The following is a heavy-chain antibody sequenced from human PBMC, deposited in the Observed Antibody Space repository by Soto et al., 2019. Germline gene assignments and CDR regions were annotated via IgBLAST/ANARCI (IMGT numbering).Heavy chain of an antibody. D-gene: IGHD3-10*01. CDR3: VIDASGVTSRAPGES. J-gene: IGHJ5*02. CDR2: ISYDGSDK. V-gene: IGHV3-30*03. Sequence: GGPLRLSCSASGFTFRDPGFHWFRQAPGKGLEWVAVISYDGSDKYYADSVKGRFTTSRDNSKKTLYRQMTSLRADTTPCYSFVIDASGVTSRAPGESWGQGTRVTVSS. CDR1: GFTFRDPG.